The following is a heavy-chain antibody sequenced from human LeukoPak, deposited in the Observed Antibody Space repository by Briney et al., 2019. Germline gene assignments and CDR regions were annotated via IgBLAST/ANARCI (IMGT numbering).Heavy chain of an antibody. V-gene: IGHV3-30*04. J-gene: IGHJ4*02. CDR2: ISFDGTNK. CDR3: AGGFRRYTKYSSGWFTGY. D-gene: IGHD6-19*01. CDR1: AFTFSSYA. Sequence: PGGSVCLSCAASAFTFSSYAMQWVRQAPGKGLEWVAVISFDGTNKYYADSVNGGFTMTRDNSNTRRYLQMTSLRAEDTAVYYCAGGFRRYTKYSSGWFTGYWGQGTLVTVSS.